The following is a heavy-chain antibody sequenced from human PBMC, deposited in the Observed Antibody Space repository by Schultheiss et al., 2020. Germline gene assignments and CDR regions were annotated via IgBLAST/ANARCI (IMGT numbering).Heavy chain of an antibody. V-gene: IGHV3-23*01. Sequence: GESLKISCAASGFTFSSYAMSWVRQAPGKGLEWVSSISGSDGSTYYADSVKGRFTISRDNSKNTLYLQMNSLRAEDTAVYYCARDLGHYYYGMDVWGQGTTVNGCS. J-gene: IGHJ6*02. CDR3: ARDLGHYYYGMDV. CDR1: GFTFSSYA. CDR2: ISGSDGST.